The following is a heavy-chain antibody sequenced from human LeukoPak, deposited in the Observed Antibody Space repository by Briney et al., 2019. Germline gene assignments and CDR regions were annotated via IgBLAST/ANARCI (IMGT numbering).Heavy chain of an antibody. Sequence: GGSLRLSCAASGFTFSNYDMSWVRQAPGKGLEWVSSISSSSSYIYYADSVKGRFTISRDNAKNSLYLQMNSLRAEDTAVYYCARVLTGDSSGYYYPSDYWGQGTLVTVSS. D-gene: IGHD3-22*01. CDR2: ISSSSSYI. CDR3: ARVLTGDSSGYYYPSDY. CDR1: GFTFSNYD. V-gene: IGHV3-21*01. J-gene: IGHJ4*02.